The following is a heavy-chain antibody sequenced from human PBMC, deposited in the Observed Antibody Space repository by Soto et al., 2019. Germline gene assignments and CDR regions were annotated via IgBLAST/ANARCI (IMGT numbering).Heavy chain of an antibody. J-gene: IGHJ3*02. CDR2: IYYSGST. Sequence: LXLTCTVSGGSMSRGVYYWILILQHPGKGLEWIGYIYYSGSTYYNPSLKSRVTISVGTSKNQFSLKLSSVTAADTAVYYCARDGKTGTTFAFDIWGQGTMVTVSS. V-gene: IGHV4-31*03. D-gene: IGHD1-1*01. CDR3: ARDGKTGTTFAFDI. CDR1: GGSMSRGVYY.